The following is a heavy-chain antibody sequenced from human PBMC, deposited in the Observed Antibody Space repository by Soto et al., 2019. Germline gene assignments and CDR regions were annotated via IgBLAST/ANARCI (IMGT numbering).Heavy chain of an antibody. CDR3: AHRTTTVTWWFDP. V-gene: IGHV2-5*02. J-gene: IGHJ5*02. Sequence: QITLKESGPTLVKPTQTLTLTCTFSGFSLTTSGVGVGWIRQPPGKALEWLALIYWDDDKRYSPSLKSRLTITNDTSNHQVVLTMTNMAPADTATYFCAHRTTTVTWWFDPWRQGPLVTVSS. CDR1: GFSLTTSGVG. CDR2: IYWDDDK. D-gene: IGHD4-17*01.